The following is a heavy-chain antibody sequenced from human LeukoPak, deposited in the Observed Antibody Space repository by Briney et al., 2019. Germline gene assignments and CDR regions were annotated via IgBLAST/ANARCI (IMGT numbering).Heavy chain of an antibody. V-gene: IGHV3-66*01. D-gene: IGHD3-22*01. Sequence: GGSLRLSCEASGFTVSSNYMSWVRQAPGKGLKWVSVIYRGGSIYYADSVRGRFIISRDDSKNTLLLQMSSLRAEDTAVYYCAKTTHDSSGYYYFGYWGQGTLVTVSS. CDR2: IYRGGSI. CDR1: GFTVSSNY. J-gene: IGHJ4*02. CDR3: AKTTHDSSGYYYFGY.